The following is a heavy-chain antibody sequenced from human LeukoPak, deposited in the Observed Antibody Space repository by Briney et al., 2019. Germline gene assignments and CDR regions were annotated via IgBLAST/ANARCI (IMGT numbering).Heavy chain of an antibody. D-gene: IGHD4-23*01. CDR3: ARHSNSEDNTADY. J-gene: IGHJ4*02. CDR1: GGTFSSYA. CDR2: IIPIFGTA. Sequence: AASVKVSCKASGGTFSSYAISWVRQAPGQGLEWMGGIIPIFGTADYAQKFQGRVTITADESTSTAYMELSSLRSEDTAVYYCARHSNSEDNTADYWGQGTLVTVSS. V-gene: IGHV1-69*13.